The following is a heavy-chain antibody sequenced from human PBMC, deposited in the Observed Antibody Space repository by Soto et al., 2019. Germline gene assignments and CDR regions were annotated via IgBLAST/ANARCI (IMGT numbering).Heavy chain of an antibody. CDR2: IYYSGST. CDR3: ASKVFGTTYYGY. J-gene: IGHJ4*02. D-gene: IGHD3-10*01. Sequence: PSETLSLTCTVSGGSRSSGDYYWSWIRHPPGKGLEWIGYIYYSGSTYYNPSLRSRVTISVDTSKNQFSLNLSSVTAADTAIYYCASKVFGTTYYGYWGQGTLVTVSS. V-gene: IGHV4-30-4*01. CDR1: GGSRSSGDYY.